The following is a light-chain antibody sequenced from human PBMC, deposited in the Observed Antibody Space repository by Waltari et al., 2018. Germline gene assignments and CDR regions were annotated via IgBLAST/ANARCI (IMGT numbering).Light chain of an antibody. CDR2: TDN. J-gene: IGLJ3*02. V-gene: IGLV1-44*01. CDR3: STWDDSLNGAV. CDR1: RPPTRRNP. Sequence: QSVLTQPPSASETPVQMVPISYSGSRPPTRRNPVSWYQQFPGTATKILIVTDNRRASGVPDRVSAFKYGTSASLAISGLQSEDEAHYYCSTWDDSLNGAVFGGGTRVTVL.